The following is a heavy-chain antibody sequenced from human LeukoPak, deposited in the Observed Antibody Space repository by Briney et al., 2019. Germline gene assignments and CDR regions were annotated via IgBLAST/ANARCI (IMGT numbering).Heavy chain of an antibody. V-gene: IGHV4-31*03. CDR3: ARWVSGSTSFVGFDP. CDR2: IYYSGST. Sequence: SQTLSLTCTFSGGSISSGGYYWSWIRQHPGKGLEWIEYIYYSGSTYYNPSLKSRVTISVDTSKNQFSLKLSSVTAADTAVYYCARWVSGSTSFVGFDPWGQGTLVTVSS. J-gene: IGHJ5*02. CDR1: GGSISSGGYY. D-gene: IGHD2-2*01.